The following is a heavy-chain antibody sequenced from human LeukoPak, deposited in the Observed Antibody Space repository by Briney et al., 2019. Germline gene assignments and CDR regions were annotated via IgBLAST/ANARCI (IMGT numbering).Heavy chain of an antibody. J-gene: IGHJ5*02. CDR1: GFSLSGYW. V-gene: IGHV3-74*01. D-gene: IGHD2-15*01. CDR3: ARDPRNVGLAP. Sequence: GGSLRLSCVASGFSLSGYWMYWVRQAPGKGLMYISRNNGDGSTTNYADVVKGRFTMSRDNVKNTLYLQMNSLRVEDTAAYYCARDPRNVGLAPWGQGTLVTVSS. CDR2: NNGDGSTT.